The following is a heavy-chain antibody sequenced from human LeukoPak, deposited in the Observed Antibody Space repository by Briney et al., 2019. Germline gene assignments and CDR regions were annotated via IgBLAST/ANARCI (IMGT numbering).Heavy chain of an antibody. V-gene: IGHV4-59*01. J-gene: IGHJ4*02. D-gene: IGHD6-19*01. Sequence: SETLSLTCSVSGGSISSYYWSWIRQPPGKGLEWIGYIYYSGSTNYNPSLKSRVTISVDTSKNQFYLKLSSVTAADTAVYYCARDRGDSSGWYEDYWGQGTLVTVSS. CDR1: GGSISSYY. CDR2: IYYSGST. CDR3: ARDRGDSSGWYEDY.